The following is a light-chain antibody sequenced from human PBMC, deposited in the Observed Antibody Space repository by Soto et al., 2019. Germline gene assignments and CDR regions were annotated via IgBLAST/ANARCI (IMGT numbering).Light chain of an antibody. V-gene: IGKV1-5*03. CDR3: QQYNAYSPWT. Sequence: DIQMTQSPSTLSASIGDRVTITCRASQNIMTWLAWHQQKPGKAPKLLIFKASDLDVGVPSSLAGSGYEPEFTLTNSNLQPDDVATYYCQQYNAYSPWTFGQGTKVEIK. CDR2: KAS. CDR1: QNIMTW. J-gene: IGKJ1*01.